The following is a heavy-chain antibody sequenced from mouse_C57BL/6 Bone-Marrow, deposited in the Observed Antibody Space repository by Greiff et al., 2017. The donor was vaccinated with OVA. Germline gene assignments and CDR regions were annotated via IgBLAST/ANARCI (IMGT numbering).Heavy chain of an antibody. Sequence: VQLQQSGAELVRPGTSVKMSCKASGYTFTNYWIGWAKQRPGHGLEWIGEIYPGGGYTNYNEKFKGKATLTADKSSSTAYMQFSSLKSEDSAIYYCARSYDGYYRGYFDVWGTGTTVTVSS. D-gene: IGHD2-3*01. CDR3: ARSYDGYYRGYFDV. J-gene: IGHJ1*03. CDR1: GYTFTNYW. CDR2: IYPGGGYT. V-gene: IGHV1-63*01.